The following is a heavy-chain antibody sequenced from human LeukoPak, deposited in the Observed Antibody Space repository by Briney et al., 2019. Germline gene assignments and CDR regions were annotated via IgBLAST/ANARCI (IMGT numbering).Heavy chain of an antibody. D-gene: IGHD6-13*01. CDR1: GYSFTGYY. CDR2: INPKNGGT. CDR3: ASQIAAAGTKDYYYYYINV. Sequence: ASVKVSCKASGYSFTGYYIHWVRQAPAQGLEWMGWINPKNGGTNSAQKLQGRVTMTRDTSITTAYMEVSRLRSDDTAVYYCASQIAAAGTKDYYYYYINVWGKGTTVIVSS. J-gene: IGHJ6*03. V-gene: IGHV1-2*02.